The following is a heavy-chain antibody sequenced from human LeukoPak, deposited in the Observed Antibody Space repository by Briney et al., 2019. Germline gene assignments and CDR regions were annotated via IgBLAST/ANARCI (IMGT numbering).Heavy chain of an antibody. V-gene: IGHV3-23*01. CDR3: AKGAQDFDFWSFDS. J-gene: IGHJ5*01. D-gene: IGHD3-3*01. CDR2: ISGSGGRT. Sequence: GGSLRLSCAASGFSFSVYAMSWVRQAPGKGLEWVSSISGSGGRTYYTNSVKGRFTISRENFKNTVYLEMNNLGAEDTALYYCAKGAQDFDFWSFDSWGQGNLFIVSS. CDR1: GFSFSVYA.